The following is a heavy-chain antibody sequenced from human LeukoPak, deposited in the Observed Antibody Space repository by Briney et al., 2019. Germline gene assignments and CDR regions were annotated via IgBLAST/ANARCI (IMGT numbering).Heavy chain of an antibody. CDR2: GST. J-gene: IGHJ3*02. V-gene: IGHV4-38-2*02. Sequence: SETLSLTCTVSGYSISSGYYWGWIRPPPGKGLEWIGSGSTYYNPSLKSRVTISVDTSKNQFSLKLSSVTAADTAVYYCARDRVDSSSLRSFDIWGQGTMVTVSS. D-gene: IGHD6-6*01. CDR1: GYSISSGYY. CDR3: ARDRVDSSSLRSFDI.